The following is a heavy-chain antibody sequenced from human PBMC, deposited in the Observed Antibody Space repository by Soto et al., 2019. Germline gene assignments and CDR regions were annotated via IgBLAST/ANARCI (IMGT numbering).Heavy chain of an antibody. D-gene: IGHD2-2*01. CDR3: VKYALPRRPYSSDY. V-gene: IGHV3-23*01. Sequence: PGGSIRLCCAASGFTFSSYAMSWVRQAPGKGLEWVSAISGSGGSTYYADSVKGRFTISRDNSKNTLYLQMNSLRAEDTAVYYCVKYALPRRPYSSDYCCQGTLLSVS. CDR1: GFTFSSYA. J-gene: IGHJ4*02. CDR2: ISGSGGST.